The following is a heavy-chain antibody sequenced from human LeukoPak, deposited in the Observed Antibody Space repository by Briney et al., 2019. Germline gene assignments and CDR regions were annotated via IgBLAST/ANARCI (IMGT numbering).Heavy chain of an antibody. Sequence: PSETLSLTCAVYGGSFSGYYWSWIRQPPGKGLEWIGEINHSGSTNYNPSLKSRVTISVDTSKNQFSLKLSSVTAADTAVYYCARKGHHYGSGSYYRIYYFDYWGQGTLVTVSS. CDR3: ARKGHHYGSGSYYRIYYFDY. CDR2: INHSGST. CDR1: GGSFSGYY. D-gene: IGHD3-10*01. V-gene: IGHV4-34*01. J-gene: IGHJ4*02.